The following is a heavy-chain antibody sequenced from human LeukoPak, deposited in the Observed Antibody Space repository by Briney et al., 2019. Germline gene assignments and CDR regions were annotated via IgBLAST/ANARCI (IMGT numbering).Heavy chain of an antibody. CDR1: GASISSYY. Sequence: SETLSLTCTVSGASISSYYWTWIRQPAGKGPEWIGRIHTSGSTNYNPSLKSRVNMSVDTSKNQFSLKLNSVTAADTAVYYCARVTDPRYNWFDPWGQGTPVTVSS. J-gene: IGHJ5*02. CDR3: ARVTDPRYNWFDP. D-gene: IGHD2-21*02. V-gene: IGHV4-4*07. CDR2: IHTSGST.